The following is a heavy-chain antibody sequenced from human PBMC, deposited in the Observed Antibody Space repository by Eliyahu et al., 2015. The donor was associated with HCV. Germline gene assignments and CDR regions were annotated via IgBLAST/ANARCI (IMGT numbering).Heavy chain of an antibody. CDR3: AKERNTYGQGEY. J-gene: IGHJ4*02. CDR1: GFTFSSYA. CDR2: ISASGSNT. V-gene: IGHV3-23*01. Sequence: EVQLLESGGGLVQPGGSLRLSCAASGFTFSSYAMTWVRQAPGKGLEGVSAISASGSNTYYAHSVKGRFAISRDNSKDTLYLQMNSLRADDTAVYYCAKERNTYGQGEYWGQGTLVTVSS. D-gene: IGHD3-16*01.